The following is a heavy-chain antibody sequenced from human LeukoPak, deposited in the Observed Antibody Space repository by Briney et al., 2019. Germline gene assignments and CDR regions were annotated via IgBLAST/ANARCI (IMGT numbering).Heavy chain of an antibody. J-gene: IGHJ6*03. CDR2: IYYSGST. CDR3: ARGRAIIYYYYMDV. D-gene: IGHD2-21*01. Sequence: PSETLSLTCTVSGGSISSYYWSWIRQPPGKGLEWIGYIYYSGSTNYNPSLKSRVTISVDTSKNQFSLKLSSVTAADTAVYYCARGRAIIYYYYMDVWGEGTTVTVSS. V-gene: IGHV4-59*12. CDR1: GGSISSYY.